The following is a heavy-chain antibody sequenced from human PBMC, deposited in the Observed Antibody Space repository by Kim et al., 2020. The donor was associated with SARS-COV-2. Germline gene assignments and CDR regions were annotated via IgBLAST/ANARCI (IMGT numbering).Heavy chain of an antibody. D-gene: IGHD3-10*01. J-gene: IGHJ4*02. CDR2: IYSGGST. CDR1: GFTVSSNY. CDR3: ARTPPHSGDFDY. Sequence: GGSLRLSCAASGFTVSSNYMSWVRQAPGKGLEWVSVIYSGGSTYYAESVKGRFTISRDNSKNTLYLQMNSLRAEDTAVYYCARTPPHSGDFDYWGQGTLVTVSS. V-gene: IGHV3-66*02.